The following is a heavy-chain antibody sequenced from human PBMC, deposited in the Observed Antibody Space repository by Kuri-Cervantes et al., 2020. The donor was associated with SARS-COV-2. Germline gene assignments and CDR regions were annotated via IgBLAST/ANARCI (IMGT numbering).Heavy chain of an antibody. CDR1: GFTFSSYS. Sequence: GESLKISCAASGFTFSSYSMNWVRQAPGKGLEWVSSISSSSSYIYYADSVKGRFTISRDNAKNSLYLQMNSLRAEDTAVYYCAKGHCTNGVCLDYFDYWGQGTLVTVSS. D-gene: IGHD2-8*01. V-gene: IGHV3-21*01. CDR3: AKGHCTNGVCLDYFDY. CDR2: ISSSSSYI. J-gene: IGHJ4*02.